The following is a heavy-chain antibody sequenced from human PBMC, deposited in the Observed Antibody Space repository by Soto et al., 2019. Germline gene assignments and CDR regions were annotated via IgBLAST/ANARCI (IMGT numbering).Heavy chain of an antibody. J-gene: IGHJ6*02. CDR2: IDPSDSYT. CDR3: ARTSMQSRGYSYGHGGMDV. Sequence: WIRQMPGKGLEWMGRIDPSDSYTNYSPSFQGHVTISADKSISTAYLQWSSLKASDTAMYYCARTSMQSRGYSYGHGGMDVWGQGTTVTVSS. V-gene: IGHV5-10-1*01. D-gene: IGHD5-18*01.